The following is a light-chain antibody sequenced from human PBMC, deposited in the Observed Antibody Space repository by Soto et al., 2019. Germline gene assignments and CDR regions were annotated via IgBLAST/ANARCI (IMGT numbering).Light chain of an antibody. CDR2: EVS. J-gene: IGLJ2*01. CDR1: SSDVGGYNY. V-gene: IGLV2-8*01. CDR3: TSYAASNTLGV. Sequence: QSALTQPPSASGSPGQSVTISCIGTSSDVGGYNYVSWYQQHPGKAPKLMIYEVSKRPSGVPDRFSGCKSGNTASLTVSGLQAEDEADYYSTSYAASNTLGVFGGGTKLTVL.